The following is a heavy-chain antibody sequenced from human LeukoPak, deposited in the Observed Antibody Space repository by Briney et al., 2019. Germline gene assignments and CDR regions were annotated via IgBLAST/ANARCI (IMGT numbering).Heavy chain of an antibody. CDR1: GFTFSNLA. Sequence: PGGSLRLSCVASGFTFSNLAMGWVRQAPGKGLEWVSVISDSGGTTYYADSVKGRFTISRDNSRNTLYLQMNSLRVEDTAEYYCAKDARRSSGWYFFDHWGQGTLVTVSS. V-gene: IGHV3-23*01. J-gene: IGHJ4*02. D-gene: IGHD6-19*01. CDR2: ISDSGGTT. CDR3: AKDARRSSGWYFFDH.